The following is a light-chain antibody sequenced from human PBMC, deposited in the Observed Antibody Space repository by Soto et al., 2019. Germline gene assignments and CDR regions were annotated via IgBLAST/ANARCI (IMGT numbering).Light chain of an antibody. V-gene: IGLV7-43*01. CDR2: STS. Sequence: QAVVTQEPSLTVSPGGTVTLTCASSTGAVTSDSYPNWVQQKPGQAPRALIYSTSNSHSWTPARFSGPLLGGKAALTLSGVQPEDEAEYYCLLYFGSSQIFGGGTKLTVL. J-gene: IGLJ2*01. CDR3: LLYFGSSQI. CDR1: TGAVTSDSY.